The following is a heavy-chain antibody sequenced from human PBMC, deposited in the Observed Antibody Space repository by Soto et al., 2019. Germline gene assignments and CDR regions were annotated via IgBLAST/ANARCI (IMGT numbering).Heavy chain of an antibody. CDR2: SRGSGGST. CDR3: AKFRGPTYDFYYMDA. D-gene: IGHD3-10*01. J-gene: IGHJ6*03. CDR1: GFIFSNYA. Sequence: EVQLLESGGGVVQPGGSLTLSCAASGFIFSNYAMTWVRQAPVKGLEWVSSRGSGGSTYQADSVKGRFIISRDNSKNMLYLQMDSLRAEDTAVYYCAKFRGPTYDFYYMDAWGKGTTVIVS. V-gene: IGHV3-23*01.